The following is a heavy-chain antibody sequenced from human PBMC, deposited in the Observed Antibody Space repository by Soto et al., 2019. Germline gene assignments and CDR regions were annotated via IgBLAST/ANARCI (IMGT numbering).Heavy chain of an antibody. J-gene: IGHJ4*02. V-gene: IGHV3-74*01. CDR1: GFIFSMYW. Sequence: PVGSLRLSCETSGFIFSMYWMHWVRQVPGKGPQWVARITDDGSTTYYAASVEGRFTISRDNAKNALYLQMTSLRADDTAVYYCTRGPRHTSIGTGAFWGQGTLVTVSS. D-gene: IGHD3-10*01. CDR3: TRGPRHTSIGTGAF. CDR2: ITDDGSTT.